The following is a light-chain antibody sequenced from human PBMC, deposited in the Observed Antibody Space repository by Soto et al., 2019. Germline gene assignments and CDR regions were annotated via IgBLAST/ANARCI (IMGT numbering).Light chain of an antibody. CDR1: QSVSSK. CDR2: GAS. J-gene: IGKJ4*02. Sequence: EIVMTQSPATLSVSPGERATLSCRASQSVSSKLAWYQQKPGQAPRLLIYGASTRATDMPGTFSGRGSGTEFTLTISSLRSEDFAVYYCQQYKNWPRTFGRGTKVDIK. CDR3: QQYKNWPRT. V-gene: IGKV3-15*01.